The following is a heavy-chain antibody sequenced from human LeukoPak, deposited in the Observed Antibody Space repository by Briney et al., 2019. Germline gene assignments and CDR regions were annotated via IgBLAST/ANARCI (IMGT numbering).Heavy chain of an antibody. D-gene: IGHD6-13*01. V-gene: IGHV3-30*02. CDR1: GFTFSSYG. CDR3: AKDDPDSSSWYRPNYMDV. Sequence: PGGSLRLSCAASGFTFSSYGMHWVRQAPGKGLEWVAFIRYDGSNKYYADSVKGRFTISRDNSKNTLYLQMNSLRAEDTAVYYCAKDDPDSSSWYRPNYMDVWGKGTTVTISS. CDR2: IRYDGSNK. J-gene: IGHJ6*03.